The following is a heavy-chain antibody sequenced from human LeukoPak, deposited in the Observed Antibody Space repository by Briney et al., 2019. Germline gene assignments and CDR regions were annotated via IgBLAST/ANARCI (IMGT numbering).Heavy chain of an antibody. CDR3: ATTPHTAMAVYYYYYMDV. D-gene: IGHD5-18*01. J-gene: IGHJ6*03. V-gene: IGHV4-38-2*02. CDR2: IYHSGST. Sequence: SETLSLTCTVSGYSISSGYYWGWIRQPPGKGLEWIGSIYHSGSTYYNPSLKSRVTISVDTSKNQFSLKLSSVTAADTAVYYCATTPHTAMAVYYYYYMDVWGKGTTVTVSS. CDR1: GYSISSGYY.